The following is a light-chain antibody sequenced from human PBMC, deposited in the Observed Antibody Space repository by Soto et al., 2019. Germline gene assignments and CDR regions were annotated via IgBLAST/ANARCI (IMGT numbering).Light chain of an antibody. V-gene: IGKV1-33*01. CDR3: QNCFTVPYT. CDR2: DAS. J-gene: IGKJ2*01. Sequence: DVTMSQSPASVSAYVGDRITIPCQASQDMSNRLDWYHQKPGKAPNLLIYDASNLAAGVPSGFSGSGSGTHFTFTITSLQPEDIGTYYCQNCFTVPYTFGQGTKVDI. CDR1: QDMSNR.